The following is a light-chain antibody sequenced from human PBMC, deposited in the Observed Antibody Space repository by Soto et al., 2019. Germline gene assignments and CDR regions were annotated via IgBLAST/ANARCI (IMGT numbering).Light chain of an antibody. CDR2: GNN. J-gene: IGLJ3*02. Sequence: QSVLTQPPSVSGAPGQKVTISCTRSSSNIGAAYDVHWYQHLPGTAPKLLIYGNNNRPSGVPDRFPGSKSGTSASLAITGLQAEDEAYYYCQSYDSSLSGWVFGGGTKLTVL. V-gene: IGLV1-40*01. CDR3: QSYDSSLSGWV. CDR1: SSNIGAAYD.